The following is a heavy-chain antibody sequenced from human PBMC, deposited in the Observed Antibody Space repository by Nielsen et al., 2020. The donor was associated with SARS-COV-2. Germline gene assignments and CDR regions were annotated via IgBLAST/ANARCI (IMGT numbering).Heavy chain of an antibody. J-gene: IGHJ4*02. Sequence: ASVKVSCKVSGYTLTELSMHWVRQAPGKGLEWMGGFDPEDGETIYAQKFQGRVTMTEDTSTDTAYMELSSLRSEDTAVYYCATGPRVRYFDWLTTDYWGQGTLVTVSS. V-gene: IGHV1-24*01. CDR1: GYTLTELS. CDR2: FDPEDGET. CDR3: ATGPRVRYFDWLTTDY. D-gene: IGHD3-9*01.